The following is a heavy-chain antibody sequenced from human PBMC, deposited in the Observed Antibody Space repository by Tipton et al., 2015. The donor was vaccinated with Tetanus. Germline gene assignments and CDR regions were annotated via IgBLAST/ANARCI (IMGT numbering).Heavy chain of an antibody. V-gene: IGHV1-2*02. CDR1: GYTFTNYY. Sequence: QLVQSGAEMTKPGASVKVSCTASGYTFTNYYIYWVRQAPGQGLEWMGWIDPNSGGTVYAQKFQGRVTMTRDTSISTAYMELRSLRSDDTAVYYCARDRGDYIYYGMDVWGPGTTVTVS. CDR2: IDPNSGGT. CDR3: ARDRGDYIYYGMDV. J-gene: IGHJ6*02. D-gene: IGHD3-22*01.